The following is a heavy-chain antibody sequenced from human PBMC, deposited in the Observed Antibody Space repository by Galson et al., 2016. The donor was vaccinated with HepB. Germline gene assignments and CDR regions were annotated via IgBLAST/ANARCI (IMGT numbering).Heavy chain of an antibody. CDR2: INPNSGGT. J-gene: IGHJ5*02. V-gene: IGHV1-2*04. D-gene: IGHD2/OR15-2a*01. CDR3: ARDNRHWFDP. Sequence: ASGYTFTGYYMHWVRQAPGQGLEWMGWINPNSGGTNYAQKSQGWVTMTRDTSISTAYMELSRPRSDDTAVYYCARDNRHWFDPWGQGTLVTVSS. CDR1: GYTFTGYY.